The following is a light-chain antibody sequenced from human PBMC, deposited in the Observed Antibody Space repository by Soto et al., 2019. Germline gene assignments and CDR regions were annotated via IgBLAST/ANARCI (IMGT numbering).Light chain of an antibody. J-gene: IGKJ4*01. CDR2: DAS. Sequence: EIVLTQSPATLSLSPGERATLSCRASQSVSSYLAWYQQKPAQAPRLLIYDASNRATGIPARFSGSGSGTGFTLTISSLEPEDFAVYYCQQRSNWPPGLTFGRGTKVEIK. CDR3: QQRSNWPPGLT. CDR1: QSVSSY. V-gene: IGKV3-11*01.